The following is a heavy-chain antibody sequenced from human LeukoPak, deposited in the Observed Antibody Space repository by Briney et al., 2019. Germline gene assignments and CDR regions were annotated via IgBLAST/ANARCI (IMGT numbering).Heavy chain of an antibody. CDR2: INSNSGGT. Sequence: GASVKLSCAASGYTFTSYYMHWVRQAPGQGLEWISRINSNSGGTNYAHTLQGRFTMSRDTSINTAYMEMSRLRSDDTAVYYCASAYRNYSAGSYYNGFDPWGEGTLVTVSS. D-gene: IGHD3-10*01. CDR1: GYTFTSYY. CDR3: ASAYRNYSAGSYYNGFDP. J-gene: IGHJ5*02. V-gene: IGHV1-2*06.